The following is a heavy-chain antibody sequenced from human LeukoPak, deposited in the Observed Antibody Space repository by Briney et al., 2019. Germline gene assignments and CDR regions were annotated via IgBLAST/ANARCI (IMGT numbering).Heavy chain of an antibody. CDR2: IYYSGST. Sequence: SETLSLTCTVSGGSISSYYWSWIRQPPGKGLEWIGYIYYSGSTNYNPSLKSRVTISVDTSKNQFSLKLSSVTAADTAVYYCARSDGYGLVGIWGQGTMVTVSS. CDR3: ARSDGYGLVGI. CDR1: GGSISSYY. V-gene: IGHV4-59*01. J-gene: IGHJ3*02. D-gene: IGHD3-10*01.